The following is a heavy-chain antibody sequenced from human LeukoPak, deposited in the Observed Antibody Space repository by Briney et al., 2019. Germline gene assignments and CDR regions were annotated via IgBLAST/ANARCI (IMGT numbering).Heavy chain of an antibody. Sequence: ASVKVSCKASGYTFTAYYIHWVRQAPQGLEWMGWINPKIGGTKYAQSFQGRVTMTRDTSISTAYMELDGPTSDDSAIYYCVRDDGYAVAGTLSWGQGTLVTVSS. V-gene: IGHV1-2*02. CDR2: INPKIGGT. CDR1: GYTFTAYY. D-gene: IGHD6-19*01. J-gene: IGHJ4*02. CDR3: VRDDGYAVAGTLS.